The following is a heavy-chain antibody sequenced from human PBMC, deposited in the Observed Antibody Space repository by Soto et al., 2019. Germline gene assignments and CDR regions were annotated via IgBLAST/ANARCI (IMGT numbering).Heavy chain of an antibody. V-gene: IGHV3-23*01. D-gene: IGHD3-22*01. Sequence: DVQLLESGGGLVQPGGSLRLTCVASGFTLSSSAMNWVRQAPGKELEWISAISGSGSSTYYAGSVERRLVISRDNWKNTLCLQMNILRAVDTDLYYCAKGCSAYRPYYFAYWCEGILVTVSS. J-gene: IGHJ4*02. CDR3: AKGCSAYRPYYFAY. CDR1: GFTLSSSA. CDR2: ISGSGSST.